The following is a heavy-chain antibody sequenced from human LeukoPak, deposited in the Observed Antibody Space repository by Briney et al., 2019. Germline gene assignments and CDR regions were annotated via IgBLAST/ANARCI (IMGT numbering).Heavy chain of an antibody. CDR2: IIPIFGTA. Sequence: SVKVSCTASGGTFSSYAISWVRQAPGQGLEWMGGIIPIFGTANYAQKFQGRVTITADKSTSTAYMELSSLRSEDTAVYYCAFSSYYLQGNYYYMDVWGKGTTVTVSS. CDR3: AFSSYYLQGNYYYMDV. J-gene: IGHJ6*03. V-gene: IGHV1-69*06. CDR1: GGTFSSYA. D-gene: IGHD1-26*01.